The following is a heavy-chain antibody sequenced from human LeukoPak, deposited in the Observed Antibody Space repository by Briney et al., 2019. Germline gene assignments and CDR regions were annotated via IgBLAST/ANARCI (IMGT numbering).Heavy chain of an antibody. CDR1: GFTFSDYY. CDR2: IYYSGST. CDR3: ARARVSMVRDNWFDP. Sequence: GSLRLSCAASGFTFSDYYMSWIRQPPGKGLEWIGSIYYSGSTYYNPSLKSRVTISVDTSKNQFSLKLSSVTAADTAVYYCARARVSMVRDNWFDPWGQGTLVTVSS. J-gene: IGHJ5*02. D-gene: IGHD3-10*01. V-gene: IGHV4-38-2*01.